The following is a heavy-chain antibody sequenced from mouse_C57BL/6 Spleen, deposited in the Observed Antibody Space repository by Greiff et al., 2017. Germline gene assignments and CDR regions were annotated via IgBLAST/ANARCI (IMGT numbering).Heavy chain of an antibody. D-gene: IGHD1-1*01. J-gene: IGHJ4*01. Sequence: QVHVKQPGAELVKPGASVKLSCKASGYTFTSYWMQWVKQRPGQGLEWIGEIDPSDSYTNYNQKFKGKATLTVDTSSSTAYMQLSSLTSEDSAVYYCARGDYYGSRNAMDYWGQGTSVTVSS. V-gene: IGHV1-50*01. CDR2: IDPSDSYT. CDR1: GYTFTSYW. CDR3: ARGDYYGSRNAMDY.